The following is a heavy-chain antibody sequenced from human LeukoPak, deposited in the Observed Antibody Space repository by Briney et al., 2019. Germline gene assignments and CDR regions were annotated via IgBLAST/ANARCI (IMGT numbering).Heavy chain of an antibody. CDR2: ITSSSSAI. D-gene: IGHD5-12*01. V-gene: IGHV3-48*04. Sequence: GGSLRLSCAASGFTFSTYSMNWVRQAPGKGLEWISYITSSSSAIYYTDSVKGRFTVSRDNAKNLLYLQMNSLRAEDTAVYYCARDNRGYDYWGQGTLVTVSS. CDR1: GFTFSTYS. CDR3: ARDNRGYDY. J-gene: IGHJ4*02.